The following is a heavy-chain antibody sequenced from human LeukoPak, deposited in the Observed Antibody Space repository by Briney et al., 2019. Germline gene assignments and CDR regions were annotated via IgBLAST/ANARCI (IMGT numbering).Heavy chain of an antibody. CDR3: ARGVGGGRWLQLTGRARYYYYYMDV. Sequence: GASVKVSCKASGYTLTKYAISWVRQATGQGLEWMGWMNPNSGNTGYAQKFQGRVTITRNTSISTAYMELSSLRSEDTAVYYCARGVGGGRWLQLTGRARYYYYYMDVWGKGTTVTVSS. V-gene: IGHV1-8*03. D-gene: IGHD5-24*01. J-gene: IGHJ6*03. CDR2: MNPNSGNT. CDR1: GYTLTKYA.